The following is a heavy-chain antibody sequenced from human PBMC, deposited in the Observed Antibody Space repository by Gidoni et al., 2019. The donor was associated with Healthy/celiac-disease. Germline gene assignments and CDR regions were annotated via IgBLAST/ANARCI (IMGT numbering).Heavy chain of an antibody. Sequence: EVQLVESGGGLVKPGGSLRLSCAASGFTFSTAWMRWVRQAPGKGLEWVGRIKSKTDGGTTDYAAPVKGRFTISRDDSKNTLYLQMNSLKTEDTAVYYCTTEAGSSGYPMLEYFDYWGQGTLVTVSS. D-gene: IGHD3-22*01. J-gene: IGHJ4*02. CDR3: TTEAGSSGYPMLEYFDY. CDR1: GFTFSTAW. V-gene: IGHV3-15*01. CDR2: IKSKTDGGTT.